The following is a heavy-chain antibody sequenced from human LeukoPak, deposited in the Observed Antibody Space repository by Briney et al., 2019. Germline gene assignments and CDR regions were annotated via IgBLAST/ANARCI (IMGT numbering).Heavy chain of an antibody. J-gene: IGHJ4*02. V-gene: IGHV3-74*01. CDR1: GIPFSNFW. D-gene: IGHD6-19*01. CDR3: AFRSVAGRGVDS. CDR2: IENDGRSS. Sequence: GGSLRLPCAASGIPFSNFWMHWVRQAPGKGLEWVSRIENDGRSSTYAASVKGRFTISRDNAKNMLYLQMNDLRVEDTAFYYCAFRSVAGRGVDSWGQGTLVTVSS.